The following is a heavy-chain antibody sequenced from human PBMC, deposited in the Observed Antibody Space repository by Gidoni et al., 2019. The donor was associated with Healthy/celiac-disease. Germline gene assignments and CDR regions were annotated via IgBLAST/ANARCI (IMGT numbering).Heavy chain of an antibody. J-gene: IGHJ6*02. CDR3: AREYYDFWSGYYSYYYGMDV. Sequence: EVQLVESGGGLVQPGGSLRLSCAASGFTFSSSWMSWVRQAPGKGLEWVANIKQDGSEKYYVDSVKGRFTISRDNAKNSLYLQMNSLRAEDTAVYYCAREYYDFWSGYYSYYYGMDVWGQGTTVTVSS. CDR1: GFTFSSSW. V-gene: IGHV3-7*03. CDR2: IKQDGSEK. D-gene: IGHD3-3*01.